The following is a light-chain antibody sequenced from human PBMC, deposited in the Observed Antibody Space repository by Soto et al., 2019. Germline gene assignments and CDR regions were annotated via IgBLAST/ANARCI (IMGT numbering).Light chain of an antibody. CDR3: QEYNNWPPFT. CDR1: QSLRSN. J-gene: IGKJ2*01. Sequence: EIVMTQSPATLSVSPGERATLSCRASQSLRSNLAWYQHKPGQAPRLLIFGASSRATGVPARFSGSGSGTEFTLTISSLQSEDVAVYYCQEYNNWPPFTFGQGTKRELK. V-gene: IGKV3-15*01. CDR2: GAS.